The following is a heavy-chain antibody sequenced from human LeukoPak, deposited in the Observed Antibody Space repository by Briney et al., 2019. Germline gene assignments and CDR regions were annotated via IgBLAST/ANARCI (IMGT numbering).Heavy chain of an antibody. V-gene: IGHV3-53*01. CDR2: IYSGGST. Sequence: GGSLRLSCAASGFTVSSNYMSWVRQAPGKRLEWVSVIYSGGSTYYADSVKGRFTISRDNSKNTLYLQMNSLRAEDTAVYYCARDQKDSSGYYDAFDIWGQGTMVTVSS. D-gene: IGHD3-22*01. CDR1: GFTVSSNY. CDR3: ARDQKDSSGYYDAFDI. J-gene: IGHJ3*02.